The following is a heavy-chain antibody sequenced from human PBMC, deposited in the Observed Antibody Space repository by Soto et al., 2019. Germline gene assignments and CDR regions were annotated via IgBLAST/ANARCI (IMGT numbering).Heavy chain of an antibody. CDR1: GFSLSTTGVG. D-gene: IGHD2-21*02. CDR2: IYWDDDK. V-gene: IGHV2-5*02. Sequence: QITLKESGPTLVKPTQTLTLTCSFSGFSLSTTGVGVGWIRQPPGKALEWLALIYWDDDKRYNPSLNSRLTITNDTSKKQVVLAMTNMDPVDTATYYCVQSRCGGDCLQSYSSHSYYGLDVWGQGTTVTVSS. CDR3: VQSRCGGDCLQSYSSHSYYGLDV. J-gene: IGHJ6*02.